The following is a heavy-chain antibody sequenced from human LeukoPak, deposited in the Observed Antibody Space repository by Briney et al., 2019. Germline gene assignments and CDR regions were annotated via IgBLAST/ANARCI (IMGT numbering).Heavy chain of an antibody. V-gene: IGHV3-30*03. CDR1: GFTFSSYG. D-gene: IGHD3-10*01. Sequence: PGRSLRLSCAASGFTFSSYGMHWVRQAPGKGLEWVAVISYDGSNKYYADSVKGRFTISRDNSKNTLYLQMNSLRAEDTAVYYCARVRFYYGSGNYYYVDVWGKGTTVTVSS. CDR2: ISYDGSNK. CDR3: ARVRFYYGSGNYYYVDV. J-gene: IGHJ6*03.